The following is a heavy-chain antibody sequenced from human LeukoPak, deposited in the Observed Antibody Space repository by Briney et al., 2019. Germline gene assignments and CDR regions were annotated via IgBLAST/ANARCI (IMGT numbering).Heavy chain of an antibody. V-gene: IGHV3-64*01. J-gene: IGHJ4*02. Sequence: GGSLRLSCAASGFTFSSYAMHWVRQAPGKGLEYVSAISSNGGSTYYANSVKGRFTISRDNSKNTLYLQMGSLRAEDMAVYYCARGFFRGSSSSYFDYWGQGTLVTVSS. CDR1: GFTFSSYA. CDR2: ISSNGGST. D-gene: IGHD6-13*01. CDR3: ARGFFRGSSSSYFDY.